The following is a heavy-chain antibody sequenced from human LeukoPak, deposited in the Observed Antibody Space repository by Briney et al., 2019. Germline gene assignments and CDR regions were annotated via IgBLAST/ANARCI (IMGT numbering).Heavy chain of an antibody. CDR3: ARGYYYGSEMYYFDY. CDR2: INPSGGST. CDR1: GYTFTSYY. J-gene: IGHJ4*02. Sequence: ASVKVSCKASGYTFTSYYIHWVRQAPGQGLEWMGKINPSGGSTSYAQKFQGRVTMTRDMSTSTVYMELSSLRSEDTAVYYCARGYYYGSEMYYFDYWGQGTLVTVSS. D-gene: IGHD3-10*01. V-gene: IGHV1-46*01.